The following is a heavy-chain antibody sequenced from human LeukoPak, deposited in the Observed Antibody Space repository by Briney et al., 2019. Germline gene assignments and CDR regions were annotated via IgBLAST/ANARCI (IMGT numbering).Heavy chain of an antibody. CDR2: INHSGST. J-gene: IGHJ5*02. CDR3: ARVGNWNDAHNWFDP. CDR1: GGSFSGYY. Sequence: PSETLSLTCAVYGGSFSGYYWSWIRQPPGKGLEWIGEINHSGSTNYNPSLKSRVTISVDTSKNQFSLKLSSVTAADTAVYYCARVGNWNDAHNWFDPWGQGTLVTVSS. D-gene: IGHD1-1*01. V-gene: IGHV4-34*01.